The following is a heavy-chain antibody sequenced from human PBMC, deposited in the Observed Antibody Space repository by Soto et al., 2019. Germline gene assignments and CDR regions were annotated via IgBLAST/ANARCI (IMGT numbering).Heavy chain of an antibody. Sequence: QVQLQESGPGLVKPSETLSLTCTVFGDSISDYYWSWIRQPPGKGLEWIGYIYYSGSTNYNPSLKSRVTISVDTSKNQFSLKLSSVTAADTAVYYCVRDRNDYVWGSWGQGTLVTVSS. CDR3: VRDRNDYVWGS. CDR1: GDSISDYY. CDR2: IYYSGST. V-gene: IGHV4-59*01. J-gene: IGHJ4*02. D-gene: IGHD3-16*01.